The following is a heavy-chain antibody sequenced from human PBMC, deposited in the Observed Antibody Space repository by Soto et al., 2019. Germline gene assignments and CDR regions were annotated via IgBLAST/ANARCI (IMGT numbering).Heavy chain of an antibody. V-gene: IGHV3-30-3*01. CDR2: ISYDGSNK. CDR3: AREQYCSSTSCYRGGFDY. J-gene: IGHJ4*02. CDR1: GFTFSSYA. D-gene: IGHD2-2*02. Sequence: PVGSLRLSCAASGFTFSSYAMHWVRQAPGKGLEWVAVISYDGSNKYYADSVKGRFTISRDNSKNTLYLQMNSLRAEDTAVYYCAREQYCSSTSCYRGGFDYWGQGTLVTVSS.